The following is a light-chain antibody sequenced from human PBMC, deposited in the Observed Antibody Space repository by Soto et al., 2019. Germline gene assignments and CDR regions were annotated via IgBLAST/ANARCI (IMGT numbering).Light chain of an antibody. J-gene: IGKJ4*01. CDR3: QQYDNLPLS. V-gene: IGKV1-33*01. CDR2: DAS. Sequence: DIQMTQSPSSLSASVGDRVTITCQASQGISNYLNWYQQKPGKAPKLLIYDASNLETGVTSRFSGSVSGTDFTFIIRSLHTEDIAKYYCQQYDNLPLSFGVGTKVEIK. CDR1: QGISNY.